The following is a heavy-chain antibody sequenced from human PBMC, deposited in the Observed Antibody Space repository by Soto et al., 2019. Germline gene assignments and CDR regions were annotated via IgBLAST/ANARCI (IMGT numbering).Heavy chain of an antibody. J-gene: IGHJ4*02. CDR2: INAGNGNT. CDR1: GYTFTSYA. CDR3: ARPRSTERYFDWAYYFDY. Sequence: GASVKVSCKASGYTFTSYAMHWVRQAPGQRLEWMGWINAGNGNTKYSQKFQGRVTITRDTSASTAYMELSSLRSEDTAVYYCARPRSTERYFDWAYYFDYWGQGTLVTVSS. V-gene: IGHV1-3*01. D-gene: IGHD3-9*01.